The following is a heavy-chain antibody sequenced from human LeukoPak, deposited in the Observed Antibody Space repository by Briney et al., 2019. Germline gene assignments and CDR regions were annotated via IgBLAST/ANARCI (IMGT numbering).Heavy chain of an antibody. D-gene: IGHD1-20*01. CDR3: ARDLLTGTTSD. CDR2: IYHSGST. CDR1: GYSISSGYY. V-gene: IGHV4-38-2*02. J-gene: IGHJ4*02. Sequence: PSETLSLTCTVSGYSISSGYYWGWIRQPPGKGLEWIGSIYHSGSTYYNPSLKSRATISVDTSKNQFSLKLSSVTAAGTAVYYCARDLLTGTTSDWGQGTLVTVSS.